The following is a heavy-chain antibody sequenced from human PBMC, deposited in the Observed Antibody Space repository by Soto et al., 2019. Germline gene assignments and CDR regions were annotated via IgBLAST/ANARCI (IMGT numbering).Heavy chain of an antibody. Sequence: GGSLRLSCAASGFTFSSYWMSWVRQAPGKGLEWVANIKQDGSEKYYVDSVNGRLTMSGESAKNSLNLQMNVRRAEDTAVYYCARRYDSSGYYAPYYYYGMDVWGKGTTVTVSS. CDR3: ARRYDSSGYYAPYYYYGMDV. J-gene: IGHJ6*04. CDR1: GFTFSSYW. D-gene: IGHD3-22*01. CDR2: IKQDGSEK. V-gene: IGHV3-7*01.